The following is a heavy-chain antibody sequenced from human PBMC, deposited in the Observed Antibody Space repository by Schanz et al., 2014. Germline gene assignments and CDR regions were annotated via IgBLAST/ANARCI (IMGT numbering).Heavy chain of an antibody. CDR2: INPNSGGT. J-gene: IGHJ4*02. Sequence: QVHLVQSGAEVKEPGSSVKVSCKPSGGTFVTFFFTWVRQAPGQGLEWMGRINPNSGGTNYAQKFQDRVTMTTDTSTSTAYMELRSLRSDATAVYYCARGWGYDALTGYVFWGQGTLVTVSS. CDR1: GGTFVTFF. CDR3: ARGWGYDALTGYVF. D-gene: IGHD3-9*01. V-gene: IGHV1-2*06.